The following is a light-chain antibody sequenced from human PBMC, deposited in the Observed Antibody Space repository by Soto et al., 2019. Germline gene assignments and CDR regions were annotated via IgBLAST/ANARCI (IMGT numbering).Light chain of an antibody. V-gene: IGKV3-20*01. CDR3: QQYGSSGT. CDR1: QSVSNNY. Sequence: ILFAQSPGTLFLFTGERATLSCRASQSVSNNYLAWYQQKPGKAPRLLIYGASNRATGIPDRLSGSGSGTDFTLTIRRLEPEDFAVYYCQQYGSSGTFGQGTKVDIK. J-gene: IGKJ1*01. CDR2: GAS.